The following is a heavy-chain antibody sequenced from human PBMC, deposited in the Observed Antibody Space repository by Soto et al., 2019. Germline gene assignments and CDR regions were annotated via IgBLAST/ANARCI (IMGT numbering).Heavy chain of an antibody. J-gene: IGHJ6*02. V-gene: IGHV4-59*12. CDR2: IYSRGTT. CDR1: GGTISSYY. CDR3: ETGRISRGLDV. Sequence: PSETLSLTCSVSGGTISSYYWSWIRQPPGKGLEWIGYIYSRGTTSYNPSPKSRATILVDTSKNQFSLRLTSVTATDTAVYYCETGRISRGLDVWGQGKTVTVSS.